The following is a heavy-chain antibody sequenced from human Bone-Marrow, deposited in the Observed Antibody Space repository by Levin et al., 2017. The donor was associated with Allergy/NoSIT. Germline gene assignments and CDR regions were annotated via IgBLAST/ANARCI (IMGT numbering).Heavy chain of an antibody. D-gene: IGHD2-21*01. CDR2: LSGTGGST. CDR3: AKHKSLGIHINYFDP. J-gene: IGHJ5*02. V-gene: IGHV3-23*01. Sequence: GGSLRLSCAASGFTFSSYAMSWVRQAPGKGLQWVSGLSGTGGSTYYADSVKGRFTISRDNSKNTLHLHMNSLRAEDTAIYYCAKHKSLGIHINYFDPWGQGTPVTVSS. CDR1: GFTFSSYA.